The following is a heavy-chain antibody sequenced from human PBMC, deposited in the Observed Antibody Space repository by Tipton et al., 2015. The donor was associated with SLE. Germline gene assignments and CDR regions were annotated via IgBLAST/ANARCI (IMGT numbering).Heavy chain of an antibody. J-gene: IGHJ4*02. D-gene: IGHD3-3*01. V-gene: IGHV4-34*01. CDR3: ARCTIFGVVRGSFDS. CDR2: VNHSGST. CDR1: GGSFSDYF. Sequence: LRLSCAVYGGSFSDYFWTWIRQTPGKGLEWIGDVNHSGSTDYHPSLKSRVTMSVDTSKNQFSLKLTSVTAADTALYYCARCTIFGVVRGSFDSWGQGTLVTVS.